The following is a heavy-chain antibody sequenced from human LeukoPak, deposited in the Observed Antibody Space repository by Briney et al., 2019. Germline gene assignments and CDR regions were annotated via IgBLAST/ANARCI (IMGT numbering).Heavy chain of an antibody. CDR1: GGSISSGDYY. Sequence: PSQTLSLTCTVSGGSISSGDYYWSWIRQPPGKGLEWIGYIYYSGSTYYNPSLKSRVTISVGTSKNQFSLKLSSVTAADTAVYYCARGCGSTSCYDFDIWGQGTMVTVSS. CDR3: ARGCGSTSCYDFDI. D-gene: IGHD2-2*01. CDR2: IYYSGST. J-gene: IGHJ3*02. V-gene: IGHV4-30-4*01.